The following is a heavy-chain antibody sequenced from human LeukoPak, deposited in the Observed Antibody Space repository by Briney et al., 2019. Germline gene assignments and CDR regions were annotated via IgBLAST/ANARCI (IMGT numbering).Heavy chain of an antibody. Sequence: GGSLRLSCAAAGFTFSNYAMHWVRQAPGKGLEWVSLISSGGTYEYYADSGKGRFTISRDNSKNTLYLQLNSLRAEATAVYYCARDSTYYYDSGSSGPHYFDNWGQGTLVTVSS. D-gene: IGHD3-10*01. V-gene: IGHV3-30*01. CDR3: ARDSTYYYDSGSSGPHYFDN. CDR2: ISSGGTYE. J-gene: IGHJ4*02. CDR1: GFTFSNYA.